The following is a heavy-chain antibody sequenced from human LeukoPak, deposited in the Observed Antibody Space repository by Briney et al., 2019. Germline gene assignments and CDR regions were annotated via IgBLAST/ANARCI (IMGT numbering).Heavy chain of an antibody. J-gene: IGHJ4*02. V-gene: IGHV4-30-2*01. CDR3: ARGTIFGVVIFDY. D-gene: IGHD3-3*01. CDR1: GGSISSGGYS. Sequence: SQTLSLTCAVSGGSISSGGYSWNWIRQPPGKGLEWIGYIYHSESTYFNPSLKSRVTISVDRSKNQFSLKLSSVTAADTAVHYCARGTIFGVVIFDYWGQGTLVTVSS. CDR2: IYHSEST.